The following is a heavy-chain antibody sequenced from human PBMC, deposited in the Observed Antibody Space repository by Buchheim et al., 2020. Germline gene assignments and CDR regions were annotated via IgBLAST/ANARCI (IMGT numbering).Heavy chain of an antibody. V-gene: IGHV3-33*01. Sequence: QVQLVESGGGVVQPGRSLRLSCAASGFTFSSYGMHWVRQAPGKGLEWVAVIWYDGSNKYYADSVKGRFTISRDNSKNTLLLQMNSLRAEDTAVYYCARDYYGSGTYYHEIWFDPWGQGTL. CDR1: GFTFSSYG. CDR3: ARDYYGSGTYYHEIWFDP. J-gene: IGHJ5*02. CDR2: IWYDGSNK. D-gene: IGHD3-10*01.